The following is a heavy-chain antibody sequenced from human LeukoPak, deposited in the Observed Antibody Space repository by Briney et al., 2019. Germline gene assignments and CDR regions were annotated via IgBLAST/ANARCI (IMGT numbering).Heavy chain of an antibody. CDR2: IKQDGSET. Sequence: GGSLRLSCAASGFTFSSYGMSWVRQAPGKGLEWVANIKQDGSETYYVDSVKGRFTISRDNAKNSLYLQMNSLRAEDTAVYYCARVQIQLWLGSYYYYDGMDVWGQGTTVTVSS. CDR1: GFTFSSYG. J-gene: IGHJ6*02. D-gene: IGHD5-18*01. V-gene: IGHV3-7*01. CDR3: ARVQIQLWLGSYYYYDGMDV.